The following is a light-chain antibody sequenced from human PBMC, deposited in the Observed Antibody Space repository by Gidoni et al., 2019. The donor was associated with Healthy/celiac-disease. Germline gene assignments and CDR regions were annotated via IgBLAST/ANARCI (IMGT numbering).Light chain of an antibody. J-gene: IGKJ2*01. V-gene: IGKV3-15*01. CDR2: GAS. CDR3: QQYNNWPPYT. CDR1: QSVSSN. Sequence: ELVMTHSPSTLSVSPGEIATLSCRASQSVSSNVAWYQQKPGQAPRLLIYGASTRATGITARFSGSGSGKEFTLTISSLQSEDFAVYYCQQYNNWPPYTFGQGTKLEIK.